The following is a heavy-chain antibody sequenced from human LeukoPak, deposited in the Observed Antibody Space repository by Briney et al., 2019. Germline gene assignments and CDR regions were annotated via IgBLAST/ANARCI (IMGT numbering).Heavy chain of an antibody. J-gene: IGHJ1*01. Sequence: QAGGSLRLSCAASGFTFDDYAMHWVRQAPGKGLEWVSGISWNSGSIGYADSVKGRFTISRDNAKNSLYLQMNSLRAEDTALYYCAKSGGGLITMVRGVETEYFQHWGQGTLVTVSS. CDR3: AKSGGGLITMVRGVETEYFQH. CDR2: ISWNSGSI. V-gene: IGHV3-9*01. CDR1: GFTFDDYA. D-gene: IGHD3-10*01.